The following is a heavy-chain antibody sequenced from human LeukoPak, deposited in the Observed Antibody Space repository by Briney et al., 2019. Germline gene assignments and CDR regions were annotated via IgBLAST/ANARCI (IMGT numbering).Heavy chain of an antibody. CDR1: GFTFSNYG. CDR2: IWYDGSKR. D-gene: IGHD2-2*01. CDR3: ARDLCSTTSCLDY. J-gene: IGHJ4*02. Sequence: GGSLRLSCAASGFTFSNYGMFWVRQAPGKGLEWVAVIWYDGSKRYYVDSVKGRFTISREDSENTLYLQMNSLRAEDTAVYYCARDLCSTTSCLDYWGQGTQVTVSS. V-gene: IGHV3-33*01.